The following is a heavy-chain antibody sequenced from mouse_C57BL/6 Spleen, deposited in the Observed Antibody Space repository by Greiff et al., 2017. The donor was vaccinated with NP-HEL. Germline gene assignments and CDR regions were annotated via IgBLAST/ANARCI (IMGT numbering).Heavy chain of an antibody. CDR2: ISYDGSN. Sequence: ESGPGLVKPSQSLSLTCSVTGYSITSGYYWNWIRQFPGNKLEWMGYISYDGSNNYNPSLKNRISITRDTSKNQFFLKLNSVTTEDTATYYCARVPLFDVWGTGTTVTVSS. V-gene: IGHV3-6*01. J-gene: IGHJ1*03. CDR1: GYSITSGYY. CDR3: ARVPLFDV.